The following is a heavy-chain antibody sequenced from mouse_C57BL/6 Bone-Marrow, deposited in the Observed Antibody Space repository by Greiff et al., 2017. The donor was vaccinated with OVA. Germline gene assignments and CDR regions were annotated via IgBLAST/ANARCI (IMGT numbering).Heavy chain of an antibody. CDR3: ARFFITTVVSHWYFDV. Sequence: VQLQQSGAELMKPGASVKLSCKATGYTFTGYWIEWVKQRPGHGLEWIGEILPGSGSPNYNEKFTGKATFTADPSSNTAYMQLSSLTTEDSAIYYCARFFITTVVSHWYFDVWGTGTTVTVSS. CDR1: GYTFTGYW. D-gene: IGHD1-1*01. V-gene: IGHV1-9*01. CDR2: ILPGSGSP. J-gene: IGHJ1*03.